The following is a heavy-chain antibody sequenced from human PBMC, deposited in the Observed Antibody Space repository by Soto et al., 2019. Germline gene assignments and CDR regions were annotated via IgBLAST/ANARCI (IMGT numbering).Heavy chain of an antibody. CDR1: GFTLSSYG. V-gene: IGHV3-23*01. CDR3: AKGSITLIIAADV. Sequence: GGSLRLCRAASGFTLSSYGMSWVRQAPGKGLEWVSGLRGSGDNTFYADSVKGRFTISRDNSKNMLYLQMSSLRAEDTAVYYCAKGSITLIIAADVWGQGTTVTVSS. CDR2: LRGSGDNT. J-gene: IGHJ6*02. D-gene: IGHD3-22*01.